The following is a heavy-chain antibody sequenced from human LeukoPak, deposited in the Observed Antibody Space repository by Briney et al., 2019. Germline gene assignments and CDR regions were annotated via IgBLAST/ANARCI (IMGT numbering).Heavy chain of an antibody. CDR2: INHSGST. V-gene: IGHV4-34*01. D-gene: IGHD3-22*01. CDR3: ARGRYYYDA. CDR1: GGSFSGYY. Sequence: SETLSLTCAVYGGSFSGYYWSWIRQPPGKGLEWIGEINHSGSTNYNPSLKSRVTISVDTSKNQFSLKLSSVTAADTAVYYCARGRYYYDAWGQGPLVTVSS. J-gene: IGHJ5*02.